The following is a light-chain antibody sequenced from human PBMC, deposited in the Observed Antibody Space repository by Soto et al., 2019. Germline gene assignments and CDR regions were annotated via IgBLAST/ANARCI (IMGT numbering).Light chain of an antibody. J-gene: IGLJ1*01. CDR1: SSDVGSSNG. CDR2: DVS. Sequence: QSVLTQSPSVSGSPGQSVAISCTGTSSDVGSSNGVSWYQQPPGTAPKLMIYDVSNRPSGVPDRFSGSKSGNTASLTISGLQAEDEADYYCSSYTTSSTYVFGTGTKVTVL. V-gene: IGLV2-18*02. CDR3: SSYTTSSTYV.